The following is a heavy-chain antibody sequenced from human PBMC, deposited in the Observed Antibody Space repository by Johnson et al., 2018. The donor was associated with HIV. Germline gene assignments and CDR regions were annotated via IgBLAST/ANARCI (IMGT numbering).Heavy chain of an antibody. D-gene: IGHD6-13*01. CDR1: GFTFSSYG. CDR2: IWYDGSNK. V-gene: IGHV3-33*01. J-gene: IGHJ3*02. CDR3: ARDIAPLAGRDAFDI. Sequence: VQLVESGGGVVQPGRSLRLSCAASGFTFSSYGMHWVRQAPGKGLEWVAVIWYDGSNKYYVDSVKGRFTISRDNAKNSLYLQMKSLRAEDTAVYYCARDIAPLAGRDAFDIWGQGTMVTVSS.